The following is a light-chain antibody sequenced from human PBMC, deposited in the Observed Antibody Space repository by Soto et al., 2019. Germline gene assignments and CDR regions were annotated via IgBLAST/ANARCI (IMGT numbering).Light chain of an antibody. CDR3: QQYYSTPPT. V-gene: IGKV4-1*01. J-gene: IGKJ1*01. CDR2: WAS. Sequence: DIVMTQSPDSLAVSLGERATINCKSSQSVLYSSNNKNYLAGYQQKPGQPPKLLIYWASTREAGVPDRFSGSGSGTDVTLTISSLQAEDAAVYYGQQYYSTPPTVGQGTKVEIK. CDR1: QSVLYSSNNKNY.